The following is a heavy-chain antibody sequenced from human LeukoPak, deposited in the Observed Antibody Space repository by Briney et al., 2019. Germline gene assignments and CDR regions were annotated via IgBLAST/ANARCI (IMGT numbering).Heavy chain of an antibody. CDR2: IYYSGST. J-gene: IGHJ4*02. Sequence: SETLSLTCIVSRGSISSTSYYWGWLRQPPGKGLEWIGNIYYSGSTDYNPSLKSRVAIAVDTSKNQFSLKLSSVTAADTAVYYCARTGSTVTMLYPFDHWGQGTLVTVSS. CDR3: ARTGSTVTMLYPFDH. V-gene: IGHV4-39*01. CDR1: RGSISSTSYY. D-gene: IGHD4-17*01.